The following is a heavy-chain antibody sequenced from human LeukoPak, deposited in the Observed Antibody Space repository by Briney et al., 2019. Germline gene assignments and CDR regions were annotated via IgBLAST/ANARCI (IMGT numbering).Heavy chain of an antibody. D-gene: IGHD6-13*01. CDR3: AKEPYSSSWREEYNWFDP. CDR2: ISGSGGST. CDR1: GFTFSSYA. Sequence: GGSLRLSCAASGFTFSSYAMSWVRQAPGKGLEWVSAISGSGGSTNYADFVKGRFTISRDNSKNTLYLQMNSLRAEDTAVYYCAKEPYSSSWREEYNWFDPWGQGTLVTVSS. V-gene: IGHV3-23*01. J-gene: IGHJ5*02.